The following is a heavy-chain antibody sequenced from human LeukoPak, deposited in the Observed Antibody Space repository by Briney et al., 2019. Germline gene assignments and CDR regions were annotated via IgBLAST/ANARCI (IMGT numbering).Heavy chain of an antibody. CDR2: IYTSGST. CDR1: GGSISSGSYY. Sequence: SETLSLTCTVSGGSISSGSYYWNWIRQPAGKGLEWIGRIYTSGSTNYNPSLKSRVAISVDTSKNQFSLKLSSVTAADAAVYYCARRRSGSGGEYFDYWGRGTLVTVSS. J-gene: IGHJ4*02. V-gene: IGHV4-61*02. CDR3: ARRRSGSGGEYFDY. D-gene: IGHD3-10*01.